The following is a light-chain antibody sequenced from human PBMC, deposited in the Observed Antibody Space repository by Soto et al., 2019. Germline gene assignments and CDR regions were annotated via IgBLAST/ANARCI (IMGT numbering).Light chain of an antibody. CDR3: QSYDSRLSTLV. CDR2: DND. Sequence: QSVLTQPPSVSGAPGQTVTTSCSGTNANLGTGYDVHWYQQLPGTAPKLLLYDNDNRPSGVPDRFSGSRSGTSASLAITGLQAEDEADYYCQSYDSRLSTLVFGGGTKLTVL. CDR1: NANLGTGYD. J-gene: IGLJ2*01. V-gene: IGLV1-40*01.